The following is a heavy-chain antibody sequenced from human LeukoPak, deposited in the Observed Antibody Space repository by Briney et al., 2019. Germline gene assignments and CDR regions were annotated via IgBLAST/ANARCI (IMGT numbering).Heavy chain of an antibody. Sequence: GGSLRLSCAASGFTFSSYIMNCGRQSPGKGLEGVSYMSSSSSTIYYADSVKGRFTISRDNAKNSLYLQMNSLRDEDTAVYYCASLLHGWLRLGYFDLWGRGTLVTVSS. J-gene: IGHJ2*01. CDR2: MSSSSSTI. CDR3: ASLLHGWLRLGYFDL. V-gene: IGHV3-48*02. D-gene: IGHD5-12*01. CDR1: GFTFSSYI.